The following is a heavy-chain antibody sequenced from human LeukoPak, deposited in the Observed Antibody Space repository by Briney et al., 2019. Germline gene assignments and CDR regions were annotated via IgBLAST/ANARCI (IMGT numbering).Heavy chain of an antibody. D-gene: IGHD5-12*01. CDR2: INHSGST. CDR1: GGSFSGCY. V-gene: IGHV4-34*01. CDR3: ARGPRGYSGYGLLRFDY. J-gene: IGHJ4*02. Sequence: SETLSHTCAVYGGSFSGCYWSWIRQPPGKGQEWIGEINHSGSTNYNPSLKSRVTISVDTSKNQFSLKLSSVTAADTAVYYCARGPRGYSGYGLLRFDYWGQGTLVSVSS.